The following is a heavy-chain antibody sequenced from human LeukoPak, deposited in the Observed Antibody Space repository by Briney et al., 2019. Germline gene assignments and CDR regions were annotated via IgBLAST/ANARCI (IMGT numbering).Heavy chain of an antibody. CDR1: GYTFSDHY. D-gene: IGHD3-9*01. Sequence: ASVKVSCKASGYTFSDHYMHWVRQAPGQGLEWMGWINPKSGGTHYAQKFQDRVTMTRDTSISTAYMELSRLGSDDTAVYFCARDSRTFSDIWTAIWVHFSFDYWAQGTLVTVSS. V-gene: IGHV1-2*02. CDR2: INPKSGGT. CDR3: ARDSRTFSDIWTAIWVHFSFDY. J-gene: IGHJ4*02.